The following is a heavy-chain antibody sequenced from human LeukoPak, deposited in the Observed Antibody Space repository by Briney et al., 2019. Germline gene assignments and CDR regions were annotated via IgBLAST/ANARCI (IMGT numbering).Heavy chain of an antibody. D-gene: IGHD3-22*01. J-gene: IGHJ4*02. CDR3: ADSSGYKHYFDY. V-gene: IGHV3-30*03. CDR2: ISYDGSTK. CDR1: GFTFSTYG. Sequence: GGSLRLSCTASGFTFSTYGMHWVRQAPGKGLEWVTLISYDGSTKYYSDSVKGRFTLSRDNSKNTLYLQMNSLRAEDTAVYYCADSSGYKHYFDYWGQGTLVTVSS.